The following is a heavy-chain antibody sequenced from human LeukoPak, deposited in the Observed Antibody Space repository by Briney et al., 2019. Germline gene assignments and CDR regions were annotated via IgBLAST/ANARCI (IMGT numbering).Heavy chain of an antibody. J-gene: IGHJ3*02. V-gene: IGHV4-38-2*01. Sequence: PAETLSLTCAVSGYSISSSNYWGWIRQPPGKGLEWIGNIHHIGNTYYNPSLKNRVTISLDTSKNQFSLKLSSVTAADTAVYYCARVLIVVVTEEYDAFDIWGPGTMVTVSS. D-gene: IGHD2-21*02. CDR3: ARVLIVVVTEEYDAFDI. CDR1: GYSISSSNY. CDR2: IHHIGNT.